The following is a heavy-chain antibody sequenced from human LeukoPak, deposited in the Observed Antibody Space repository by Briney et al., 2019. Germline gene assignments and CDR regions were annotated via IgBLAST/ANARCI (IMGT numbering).Heavy chain of an antibody. J-gene: IGHJ4*02. V-gene: IGHV1-69*13. D-gene: IGHD6-13*01. CDR1: GGTFSSYA. CDR3: AREGLASSWDRTQGALDY. Sequence: ASVKVSCKASGGTFSSYAISWVRQAPGQGLEWMGGINPIFGTANYAQKFQGRVTITADESTSTAYMELSSLRSEDTAVYYCAREGLASSWDRTQGALDYWGQGTLVTVSS. CDR2: INPIFGTA.